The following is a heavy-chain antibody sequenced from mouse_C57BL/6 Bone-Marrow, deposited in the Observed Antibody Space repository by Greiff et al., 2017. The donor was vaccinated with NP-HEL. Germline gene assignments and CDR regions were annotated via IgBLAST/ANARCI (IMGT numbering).Heavy chain of an antibody. V-gene: IGHV5-9-1*02. Sequence: EVMLVESGEGLVKPGGSLKLSCAASGFTFSSYAMSWVRQTPEKRLEWVAYISSGGDYIYYADTVKGRFTISRDNARNTLYLQMSSLKSEDTAMYYCTRGDYGSSYRAMDYWGQGTSVTVSS. CDR2: ISSGGDYI. CDR1: GFTFSSYA. J-gene: IGHJ4*01. D-gene: IGHD1-1*01. CDR3: TRGDYGSSYRAMDY.